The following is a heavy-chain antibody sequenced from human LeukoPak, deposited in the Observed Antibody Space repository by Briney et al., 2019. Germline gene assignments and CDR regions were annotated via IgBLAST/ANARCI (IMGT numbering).Heavy chain of an antibody. J-gene: IGHJ4*02. CDR1: GFSFDDYA. CDR3: AKDPTTMVRGVKIDH. CDR2: ISWNSVTV. V-gene: IGHV3-9*01. D-gene: IGHD3-10*01. Sequence: PGGSLRLSCAGSGFSFDDYAMHWVRQAPGKGLEWVSGISWNSVTVGYADSVKGRFAISRDNAKNSLYLQMDSLRAEDTALYYCAKDPTTMVRGVKIDHWGQGTLVTVSS.